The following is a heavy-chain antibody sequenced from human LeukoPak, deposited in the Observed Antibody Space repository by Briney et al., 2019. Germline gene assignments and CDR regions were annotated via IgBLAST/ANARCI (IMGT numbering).Heavy chain of an antibody. Sequence: ASVKVSCKASGYTFTGYYMHWVRQAPGQGLEWMGWINPNSGGTNYAQKFQGRVTMTRGTSISTAYMELSRLRSDDTAVYYCARDQDTAMVQYYYYYYMDVWGKGTTVTVSS. D-gene: IGHD5-18*01. CDR3: ARDQDTAMVQYYYYYYMDV. CDR1: GYTFTGYY. V-gene: IGHV1-2*02. J-gene: IGHJ6*03. CDR2: INPNSGGT.